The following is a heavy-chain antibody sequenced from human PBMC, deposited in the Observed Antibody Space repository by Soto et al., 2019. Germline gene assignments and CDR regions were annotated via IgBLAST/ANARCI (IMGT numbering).Heavy chain of an antibody. CDR1: GGSVSSGSYY. CDR3: ARAPSLPMELPFDY. J-gene: IGHJ4*02. CDR2: IYYSGST. Sequence: SETLSLTCTVSGGSVSSGSYYWSWIRQPPGKGQEWIGYIYYSGSTNYNPSLKSRVTISVDTSKNQFSLKLSSVTAADTAVYYCARAPSLPMELPFDYWGQGTLVTVSS. V-gene: IGHV4-61*01. D-gene: IGHD1-7*01.